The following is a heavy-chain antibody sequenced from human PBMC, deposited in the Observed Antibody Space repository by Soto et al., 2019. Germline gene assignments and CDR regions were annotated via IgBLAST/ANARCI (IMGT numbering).Heavy chain of an antibody. CDR3: ATVGITTRWFVP. CDR2: IYSDGNS. CDR1: GFTVSTNN. D-gene: IGHD1-26*01. Sequence: EVHLVESGGGVVQPGGSLRLSCAASGFTVSTNNMIWVRQAPGKGPEWVSAIYSDGNSYYTDSVQGRFTISRDNSKNTLSLQMSSLRVEDPAIYYCATVGITTRWFVPWCPGDLVTVSS. V-gene: IGHV3-66*01. J-gene: IGHJ5*02.